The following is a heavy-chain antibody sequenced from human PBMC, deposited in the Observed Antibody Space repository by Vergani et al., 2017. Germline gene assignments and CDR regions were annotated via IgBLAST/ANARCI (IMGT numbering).Heavy chain of an antibody. D-gene: IGHD3-22*01. CDR1: GFTFGDYA. V-gene: IGHV3-49*04. Sequence: EVQLVESGGGLVQPGRSLRLSCTASGFTFGDYAMSWVRQAPGKGLEWVGFIRSKAYGGTTEYAASVKGRFTISRDDSKSIAYLQMNSLKTEDTAVYYCTSRLHQYYYDSSGYYDYWGQGTLVTVSS. CDR3: TSRLHQYYYDSSGYYDY. CDR2: IRSKAYGGTT. J-gene: IGHJ4*02.